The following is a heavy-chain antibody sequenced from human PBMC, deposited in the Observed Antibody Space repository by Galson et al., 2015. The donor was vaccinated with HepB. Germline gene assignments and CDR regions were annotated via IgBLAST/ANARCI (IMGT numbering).Heavy chain of an antibody. D-gene: IGHD3-22*01. CDR3: ARDSANEGDDESYYGSSGYGY. CDR1: GYTFTSYG. CDR2: ISAYSGNT. J-gene: IGHJ4*02. V-gene: IGHV1-18*01. Sequence: SLKVSCKASGYTFTSYGISWVRQAPGQGLEWMGWISAYSGNTNYAQMLQGRVIMTTDTSTSPAYMELRSLSSDDTAVYYCARDSANEGDDESYYGSSGYGYWGQGTLVTVSS.